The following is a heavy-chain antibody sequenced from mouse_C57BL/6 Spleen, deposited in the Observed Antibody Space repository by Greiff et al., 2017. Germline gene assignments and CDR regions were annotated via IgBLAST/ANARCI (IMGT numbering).Heavy chain of an antibody. CDR3: AREWLLRNYAMDY. CDR1: GYSFTSYY. D-gene: IGHD2-3*01. J-gene: IGHJ4*01. CDR2: IYPGSGNT. Sequence: QVQLQQSGPELVKPGASVKISCKASGYSFTSYYIHWVKQRPGQGLEWIGWIYPGSGNTKYNEKFKGKATLTADTSSSTAYMQLSSLTSEDSAVYYCAREWLLRNYAMDYWGQGTSVTVSS. V-gene: IGHV1-66*01.